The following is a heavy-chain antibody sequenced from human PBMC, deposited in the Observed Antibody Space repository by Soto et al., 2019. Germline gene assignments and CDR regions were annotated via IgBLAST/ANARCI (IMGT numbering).Heavy chain of an antibody. D-gene: IGHD6-19*01. J-gene: IGHJ4*02. CDR1: GGSISSGGYY. CDR3: AGRGDGWNCAADY. V-gene: IGHV4-31*03. CDR2: IYYSGST. Sequence: QVQLQESGPGLVKPSQTLSLTCTVSGGSISSGGYYWSWIRQHPGKGLEWIGYIYYSGSTYYNPSRKRRVTTSVAASKDQFSLRLGSVTAAGTAVYYWAGRGDGWNCAADYWGQGTLVTVSS.